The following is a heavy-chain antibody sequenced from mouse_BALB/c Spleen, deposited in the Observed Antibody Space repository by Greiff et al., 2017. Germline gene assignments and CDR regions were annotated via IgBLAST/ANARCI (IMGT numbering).Heavy chain of an antibody. Sequence: VQLQESGAELVKPGASVKLSCKASGYTFTSYYMYWVKQRPGQGLEWIGEINPSNGGTNFNEKFKSKATLTVDKSSSTAYMQLSSLTSEDSAVYYCTRESYDGYYVGFAYWGQGTLVTVSA. V-gene: IGHV1S81*02. D-gene: IGHD2-3*01. CDR3: TRESYDGYYVGFAY. J-gene: IGHJ3*01. CDR2: INPSNGGT. CDR1: GYTFTSYY.